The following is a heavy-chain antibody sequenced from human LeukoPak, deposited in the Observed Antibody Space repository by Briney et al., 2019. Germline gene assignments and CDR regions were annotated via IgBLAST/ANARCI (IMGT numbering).Heavy chain of an antibody. CDR2: IIPIFGTA. Sequence: SVKVSCKASGGTFSSYAISWVRQAPGQGLEWMGGIIPIFGTANYAQKFQGRVTITADKSTSTAYMELCSLRSEDTAVYYCASIYSSGWYGEYYFDYWGQGTLVTVSS. V-gene: IGHV1-69*06. CDR3: ASIYSSGWYGEYYFDY. J-gene: IGHJ4*02. CDR1: GGTFSSYA. D-gene: IGHD6-19*01.